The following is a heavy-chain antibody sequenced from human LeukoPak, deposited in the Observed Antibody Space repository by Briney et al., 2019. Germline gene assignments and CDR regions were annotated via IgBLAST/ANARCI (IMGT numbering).Heavy chain of an antibody. CDR1: GGSFSGYY. D-gene: IGHD3-10*01. J-gene: IGHJ4*02. Sequence: SETLSLTCAVYGGSFSGYYWSWIRQPPGKGLEWIGEINHSGSTNYNPSLKGRVTISVDTSKNQFSLKLSSVTAADTAVYYCARAIIYYGSGSYEHKFDYWGQGTLVTVSS. CDR2: INHSGST. CDR3: ARAIIYYGSGSYEHKFDY. V-gene: IGHV4-34*01.